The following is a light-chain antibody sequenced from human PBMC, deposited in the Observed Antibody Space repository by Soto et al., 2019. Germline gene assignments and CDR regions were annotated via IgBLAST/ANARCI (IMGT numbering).Light chain of an antibody. CDR2: GAS. Sequence: EIVLTQSPATLSVSPGERATLSCRARQSVSSNLPSYKQNPGQAPRLLIYGASTRATGIPARCSGSGSKTEFTLTISRLQSEDVAVSYCHQYNKWSQWTFGQGTKVDTK. CDR3: HQYNKWSQWT. J-gene: IGKJ1*01. CDR1: QSVSSN. V-gene: IGKV3-15*01.